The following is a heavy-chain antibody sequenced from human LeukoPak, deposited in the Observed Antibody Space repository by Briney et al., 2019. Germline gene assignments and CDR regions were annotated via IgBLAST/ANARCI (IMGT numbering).Heavy chain of an antibody. CDR2: INHSGST. CDR1: GGSFSGYY. V-gene: IGHV4-34*01. J-gene: IGHJ6*03. CDR3: ASGHYYDSSGYPKNYYYYMDV. Sequence: SETLSLTCAVYGGSFSGYYWSWIRQPPGMGLEWIGEINHSGSTNYNPSLKSRVTISVDTSKNQFSLKLSSVTAADTAVYYCASGHYYDSSGYPKNYYYYMDVWGKGTTVTVSS. D-gene: IGHD3-22*01.